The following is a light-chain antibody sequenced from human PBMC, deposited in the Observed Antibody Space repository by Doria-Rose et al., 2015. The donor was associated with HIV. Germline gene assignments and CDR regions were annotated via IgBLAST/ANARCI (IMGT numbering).Light chain of an antibody. CDR3: QQYYDTPS. V-gene: IGKV4-1*01. J-gene: IGKJ3*01. CDR1: QSLLYTSTNY. Sequence: DIRMTQSPESLGMSLGERATLNCKSNQSLLYTSTNYLAWYQQKPGQPPKLLIYCASTRQSGVPARFSGSGSGTDFTLTISSLEAEDVAVYYCQQYYDTPSFGPGTTVDIK. CDR2: CAS.